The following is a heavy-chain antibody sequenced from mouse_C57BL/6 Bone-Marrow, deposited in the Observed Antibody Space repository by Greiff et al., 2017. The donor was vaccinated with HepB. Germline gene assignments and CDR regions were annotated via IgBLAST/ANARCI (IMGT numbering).Heavy chain of an antibody. CDR2: IDPENGDT. Sequence: VTLKVSGAELVRPGASVKLSCTASGFNIKDDYMHWVKQRPEQGLEWIGWIDPENGDTEYASKFQGKATITADTSSNTAYLQLSSLTSEDTAVYYCTTDFDYWGQGTTLTVSS. V-gene: IGHV14-4*01. CDR1: GFNIKDDY. CDR3: TTDFDY. J-gene: IGHJ2*01.